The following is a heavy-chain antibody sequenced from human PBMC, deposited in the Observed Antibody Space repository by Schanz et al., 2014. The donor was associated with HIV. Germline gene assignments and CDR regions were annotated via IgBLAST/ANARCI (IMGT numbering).Heavy chain of an antibody. CDR2: ISGGGAGT. D-gene: IGHD3-16*01. J-gene: IGHJ3*02. V-gene: IGHV3-23*04. Sequence: EVQLVESGGGLVKPGGPLGLSVAASGFTLGSYSINWVRRAPGKGLEWLTAISGGGAGTYYADSVKGGLTISRDNSKKMLFLQMNRLRAEDTAVYYCAIRTPMISFGAFETWGRGTMVTVSS. CDR1: GFTLGSYS. CDR3: AIRTPMISFGAFET.